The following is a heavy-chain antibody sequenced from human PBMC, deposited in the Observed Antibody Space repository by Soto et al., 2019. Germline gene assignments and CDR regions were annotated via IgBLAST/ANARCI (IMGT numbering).Heavy chain of an antibody. V-gene: IGHV1-3*01. CDR2: INPGNGNT. D-gene: IGHD3-10*01. J-gene: IGHJ6*02. CDR1: GYTFSNFA. CDR3: ARAVARGVKTIYYYYGMDV. Sequence: QVQLVQSGAEGKKPGASVKVSCKASGYTFSNFAMHWVRQAPGQRLEWMGWINPGNGNTKYSQTFQGRVTITRDTSASTAYMELSSLRSEDTAVYYCARAVARGVKTIYYYYGMDVWGQGTTVTVSS.